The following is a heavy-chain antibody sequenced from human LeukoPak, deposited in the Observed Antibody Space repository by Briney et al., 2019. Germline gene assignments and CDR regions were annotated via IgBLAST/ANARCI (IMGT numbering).Heavy chain of an antibody. J-gene: IGHJ5*02. CDR2: IYPGDSDT. CDR3: ARRDYGGNSINWFDP. Sequence: GESLKISCKGSGYSFTSYWIGWVRQMPGKGLEWMGIIYPGDSDTRYSPSFQGQVTISADKSISTAYLQWSSLKASDTAMYYCARRDYGGNSINWFDPWGQGTLATVSS. CDR1: GYSFTSYW. D-gene: IGHD4-23*01. V-gene: IGHV5-51*01.